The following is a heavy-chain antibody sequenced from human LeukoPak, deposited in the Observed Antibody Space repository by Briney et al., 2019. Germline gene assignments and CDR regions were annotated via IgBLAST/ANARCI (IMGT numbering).Heavy chain of an antibody. D-gene: IGHD2-2*01. CDR1: GFTLSDYY. V-gene: IGHV3-11*01. CDR3: ARDFSCSSTSCYRLPTNWFDP. CDR2: ISSSGSTI. J-gene: IGHJ5*02. Sequence: PGVSLRLSCAASGFTLSDYYMSWIRQAPGKGLEWVSYISSSGSTIYYADSVKGRFTISRDNAKNSLYLQTNSLRAEDTAVYYCARDFSCSSTSCYRLPTNWFDPWGQGTLVTVSS.